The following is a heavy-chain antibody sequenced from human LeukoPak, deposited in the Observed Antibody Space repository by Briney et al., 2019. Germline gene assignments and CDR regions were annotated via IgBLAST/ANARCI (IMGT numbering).Heavy chain of an antibody. D-gene: IGHD6-19*01. CDR2: LYSDGST. J-gene: IGHJ1*01. Sequence: GGSLRLSCAASGFTVCSNYMSWVREGPGKGLEWVSVLYSDGSTYYSDSVKGRFSTSRDTSKNTLYLQLNSLRADDTAVYYCSRVPSGEYNSGWPPFQHWGPGTLVIVSS. CDR3: SRVPSGEYNSGWPPFQH. CDR1: GFTVCSNY. V-gene: IGHV3-53*01.